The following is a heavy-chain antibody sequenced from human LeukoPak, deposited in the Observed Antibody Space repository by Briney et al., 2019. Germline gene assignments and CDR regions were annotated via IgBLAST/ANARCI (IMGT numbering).Heavy chain of an antibody. D-gene: IGHD4-17*01. V-gene: IGHV3-30-3*01. CDR3: ARVAYGDYLTVDY. CDR2: IWYDGSNK. Sequence: GRSLRLSCAASGFTFSSYAMHWVRQAPGKGLEWVAVIWYDGSNKYYADSVKGRFTISRDNSKNTLYLQMNSLRAEDTAVYYCARVAYGDYLTVDYWGQGTPVIVSS. CDR1: GFTFSSYA. J-gene: IGHJ4*02.